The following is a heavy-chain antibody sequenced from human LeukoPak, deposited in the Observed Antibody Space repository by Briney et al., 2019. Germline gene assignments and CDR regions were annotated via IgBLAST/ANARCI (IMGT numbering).Heavy chain of an antibody. CDR1: GFTFSDYY. J-gene: IGHJ4*02. Sequence: GSLRLSCAASGFTFSDYYMTWIRQAPGKGLEWVSSIDSGSRDTYYADSVRGRFTISRDNAKNSLYLQMNSLRAEDTAVYYCARGGTFGVDISDYWGQGTLVTVST. CDR3: ARGGTFGVDISDY. V-gene: IGHV3-11*06. CDR2: IDSGSRDT. D-gene: IGHD3-3*01.